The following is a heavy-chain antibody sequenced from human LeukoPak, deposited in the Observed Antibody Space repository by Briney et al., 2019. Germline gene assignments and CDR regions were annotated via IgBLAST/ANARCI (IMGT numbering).Heavy chain of an antibody. CDR2: IYPSGDT. Sequence: PSETLSLTCTVSGGSISSYYCHWIRQPAGKGLEWIGRIYPSGDTDYNPSLKSRVTMSRDTSKNQFSLRLTSVTAADTAVYYCAREGGYSYGDAPLHFDYWGQGTLVTVSS. D-gene: IGHD5-18*01. V-gene: IGHV4-4*07. J-gene: IGHJ4*02. CDR3: AREGGYSYGDAPLHFDY. CDR1: GGSISSYY.